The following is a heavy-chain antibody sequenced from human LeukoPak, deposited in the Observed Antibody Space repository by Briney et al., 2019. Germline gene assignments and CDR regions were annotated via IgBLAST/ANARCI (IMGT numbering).Heavy chain of an antibody. CDR2: IYTSGST. CDR1: GGSISSYY. CDR3: ARAEDYYGSGSYLDY. D-gene: IGHD3-10*01. Sequence: SETLSLTCTVSGGSISSYYCSWIRQPAGKGLEWIGRIYTSGSTNYNPSLKSRVTMSVDTSKNQFSLKLSSVTAADTAVYYCARAEDYYGSGSYLDYWRQGTLVTVSS. J-gene: IGHJ4*02. V-gene: IGHV4-4*07.